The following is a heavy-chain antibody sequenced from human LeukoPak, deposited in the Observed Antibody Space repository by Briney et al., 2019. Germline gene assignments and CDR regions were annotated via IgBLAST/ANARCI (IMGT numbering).Heavy chain of an antibody. CDR1: GFTFSDYY. D-gene: IGHD3-9*01. V-gene: IGHV3-11*05. CDR2: ISSSSSYT. CDR3: ARGGYDILTGYEGYYFDY. Sequence: GGSLGLSCAASGFTFSDYYMSWIRQAPGKGLEWVSYISSSSSYTNYADSVKGRFTISRDNAKNSLYLQMNSLRAEDTAVYYCARGGYDILTGYEGYYFDYWGQGTLVTVSS. J-gene: IGHJ4*02.